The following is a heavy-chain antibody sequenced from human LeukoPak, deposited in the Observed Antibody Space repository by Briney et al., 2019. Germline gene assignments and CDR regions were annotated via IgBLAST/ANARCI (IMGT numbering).Heavy chain of an antibody. V-gene: IGHV4-4*07. CDR1: RYSISSGYY. Sequence: PSETLSLTCSVSRYSISSGYYWAWIRQPAGKGLEWIGRIYTSGSTTYNPSLKSRVTMSVDTSKSQFSLNLMSVTAADTAVYYCTRDTGTTGEVKFDPWGQGTLVTVSS. D-gene: IGHD4-17*01. J-gene: IGHJ5*02. CDR2: IYTSGST. CDR3: TRDTGTTGEVKFDP.